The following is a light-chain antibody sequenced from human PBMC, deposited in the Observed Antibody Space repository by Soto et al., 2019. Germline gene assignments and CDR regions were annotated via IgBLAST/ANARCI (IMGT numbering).Light chain of an antibody. CDR3: SSYTSSSTLGV. CDR1: SSDVGGYNY. CDR2: DVS. V-gene: IGLV2-14*01. J-gene: IGLJ2*01. Sequence: QSALTQPASVSGSPGQSITISCTGTSSDVGGYNYVSWYQQHPGKAPKLMIYDVSNRPSGVSNRFSGSKSGNTASLTISGLQAEDEADYSCSSYTSSSTLGVFGGGTKLTV.